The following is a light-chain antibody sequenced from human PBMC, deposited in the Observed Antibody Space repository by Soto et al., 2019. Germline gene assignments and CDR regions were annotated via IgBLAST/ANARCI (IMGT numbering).Light chain of an antibody. CDR2: DAY. Sequence: EIVLTQSPGTLALSPWERATLSCRSSQSVSSSYLAWYQQKPGQAPRLLIYDAYNRPTDITARFSGSGSGTDFTLTISSLEPEDFAVYYCQPRSNWPLTVGQETRLEIK. J-gene: IGKJ5*01. CDR3: QPRSNWPLT. V-gene: IGKV3-11*01. CDR1: QSVSSSY.